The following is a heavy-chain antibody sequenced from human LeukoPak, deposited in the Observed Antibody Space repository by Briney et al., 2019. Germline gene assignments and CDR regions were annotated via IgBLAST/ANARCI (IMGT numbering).Heavy chain of an antibody. Sequence: SETLSLTCTVSGGSISSYYWSWIRQPPGKGLEWIGYIYYSGSTNYNPSLKSRVTISVDTSKNQFSLKLSSVTAADTAVYYCARGLSYYYYMDVWGKGTTVTVSS. J-gene: IGHJ6*03. CDR1: GGSISSYY. CDR2: IYYSGST. CDR3: ARGLSYYYYMDV. V-gene: IGHV4-59*01.